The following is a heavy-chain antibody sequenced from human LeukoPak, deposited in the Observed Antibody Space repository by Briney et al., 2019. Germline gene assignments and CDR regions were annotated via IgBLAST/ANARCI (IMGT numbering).Heavy chain of an antibody. Sequence: GGSLRLSCAASGFTFSSCAMTWVRQAPGKGLEWVSAISDSGGSTYYADSVQGRFTISRDNSKNTLYLQMNSLRAEDTAIYYCVKSQGLWSWGQGTLVTVSS. V-gene: IGHV3-23*01. D-gene: IGHD6-19*01. CDR1: GFTFSSCA. CDR2: ISDSGGST. J-gene: IGHJ5*02. CDR3: VKSQGLWS.